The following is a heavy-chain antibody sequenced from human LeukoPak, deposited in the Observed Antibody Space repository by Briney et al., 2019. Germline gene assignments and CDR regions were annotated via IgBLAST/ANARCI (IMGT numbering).Heavy chain of an antibody. CDR3: ARGDYYYGMDV. Sequence: GGSLRLSCAASGFTFSSYSMNWVRQAPGKGLEWISSISSSSSYIYYADSVKGRFTISRDNAKNLLYLQMNSLRAEDTAVYYCARGDYYYGMDVWGQGTTVTVSS. V-gene: IGHV3-21*01. CDR1: GFTFSSYS. CDR2: ISSSSSYI. J-gene: IGHJ6*02.